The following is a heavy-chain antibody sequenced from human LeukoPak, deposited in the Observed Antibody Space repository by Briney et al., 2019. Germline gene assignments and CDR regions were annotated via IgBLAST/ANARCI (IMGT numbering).Heavy chain of an antibody. V-gene: IGHV1-2*02. CDR1: GYTFTGYY. D-gene: IGHD5/OR15-5a*01. J-gene: IGHJ4*02. Sequence: ASVKVSCKASGYTFTGYYMHWVRQAPGQGLEWMGWINPNSGGTNYAQKFQGRVTMTRDTSISTAYMELSRLRSDDTAVYYCARVSVYGRAAQYYFDYWAREPWSPSPQ. CDR2: INPNSGGT. CDR3: ARVSVYGRAAQYYFDY.